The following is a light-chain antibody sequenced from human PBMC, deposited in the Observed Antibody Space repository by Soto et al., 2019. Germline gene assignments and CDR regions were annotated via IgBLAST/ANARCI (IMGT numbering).Light chain of an antibody. CDR1: QSVSSN. CDR2: GAS. J-gene: IGKJ1*01. Sequence: IVFSQSPATLSVSPGERATLSCRASQSVSSNLAWYQQKPGQAPRLLIYGASTGATGIPARFSGSGSGTEFTLTISSLQSEDFAVYYCQQYNNWPPWTFGQGTKVDIK. V-gene: IGKV3-15*01. CDR3: QQYNNWPPWT.